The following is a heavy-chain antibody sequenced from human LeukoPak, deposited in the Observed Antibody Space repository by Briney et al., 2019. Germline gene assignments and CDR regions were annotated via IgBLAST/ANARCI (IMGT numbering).Heavy chain of an antibody. CDR3: ATSYCSGGSCYPQYFQH. J-gene: IGHJ1*01. D-gene: IGHD2-15*01. Sequence: GGSLTLSCAASGFTVSSNYMSWVRQAPGKGLEWVSLLYSGGNTYYADSAKGRFTISRDNSKNTLYLQMNSLRAEDTAVYYCATSYCSGGSCYPQYFQHWGQGTLVTVCS. CDR2: LYSGGNT. CDR1: GFTVSSNY. V-gene: IGHV3-66*02.